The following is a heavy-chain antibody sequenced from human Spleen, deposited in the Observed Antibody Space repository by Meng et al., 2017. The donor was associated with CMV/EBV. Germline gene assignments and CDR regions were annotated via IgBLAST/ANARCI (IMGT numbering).Heavy chain of an antibody. CDR2: INHSGST. D-gene: IGHD3-22*01. Sequence: SETLSLTCAVYGGSFSGYYWSWIRQPPGKGLEWIGEINHSGSTNYNPSLKSRVTISVDTSKNRFSLKLISVTAADTAVYYCAREGLRADYYYGMDVWGQGTTVTVSS. CDR1: GGSFSGYY. CDR3: AREGLRADYYYGMDV. J-gene: IGHJ6*02. V-gene: IGHV4-34*01.